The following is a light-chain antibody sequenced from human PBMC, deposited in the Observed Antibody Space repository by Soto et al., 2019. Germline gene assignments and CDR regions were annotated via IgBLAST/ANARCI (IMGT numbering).Light chain of an antibody. J-gene: IGLJ1*01. CDR1: SNDVGGYNY. CDR3: SSYTSSYTGV. CDR2: DVS. Sequence: QSALTQPASVSGSPGQSITISCTGTSNDVGGYNYVSWYQQHPGKVPKLLIYDVSKRPSGVSNRFSGSKSGNTASLTISRLQAEDEADYYCSSYTSSYTGVFGTGTKVTVL. V-gene: IGLV2-14*01.